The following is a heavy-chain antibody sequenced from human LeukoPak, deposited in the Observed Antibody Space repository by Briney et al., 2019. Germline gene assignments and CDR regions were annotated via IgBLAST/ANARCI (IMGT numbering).Heavy chain of an antibody. V-gene: IGHV3-30*02. Sequence: GGSLRLSCAASGFTFSSYGMHWVRQAPGKGLEWVAFIRYDGSNKYYADSVKGRFTISRDNSKNTLYLQMNSLRAEDTAVYYCAKGGTTNWNDAYYFDYWGQGTLVTVSS. J-gene: IGHJ4*02. CDR2: IRYDGSNK. CDR3: AKGGTTNWNDAYYFDY. CDR1: GFTFSSYG. D-gene: IGHD1-20*01.